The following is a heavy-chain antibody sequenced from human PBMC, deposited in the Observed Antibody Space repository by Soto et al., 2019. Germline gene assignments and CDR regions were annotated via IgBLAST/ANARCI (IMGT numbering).Heavy chain of an antibody. V-gene: IGHV4-31*02. D-gene: IGHD6-6*01. CDR1: CGSLRRGGYY. Sequence: SETLSLTRTVSCGSLRRGGYYLSWIRQHPGEGPEWIGYIYYSGSTYYNPSLKSRVTISVDTSKNQFSLKLSSVTAADTAVYYCARAEYSSSSIGYYYYYGMDVWGQGTTVTVSS. CDR2: IYYSGST. CDR3: ARAEYSSSSIGYYYYYGMDV. J-gene: IGHJ6*02.